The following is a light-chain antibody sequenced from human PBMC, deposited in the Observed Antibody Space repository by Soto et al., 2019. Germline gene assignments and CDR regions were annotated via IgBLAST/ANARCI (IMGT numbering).Light chain of an antibody. Sequence: DIQMTQSPSSLSASVGDRVTITCRSSQTITNYLNWYQQKPGKAPKVLIYAASSLQSGVPSRFSGSGSGTDFTLTISSLEPEDSAVYYCQQRHMWPITFGQGTRLEI. CDR1: QTITNY. J-gene: IGKJ5*01. V-gene: IGKV1-39*01. CDR3: QQRHMWPIT. CDR2: AAS.